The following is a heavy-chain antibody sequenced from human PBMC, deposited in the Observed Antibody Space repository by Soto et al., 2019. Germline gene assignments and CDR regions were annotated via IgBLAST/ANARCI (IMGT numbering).Heavy chain of an antibody. CDR1: GYTFTSYG. V-gene: IGHV1-18*01. CDR3: ARAEDYDFWSCFSPRSSRVAFDI. D-gene: IGHD3-3*01. Sequence: ASVKVSCKASGYTFTSYGIRWVRQAPGQGLEWMGWISAYNGNTNYAQKLQGRVTMTTDTSTSTAYMELRSLRSDDTAVYYCARAEDYDFWSCFSPRSSRVAFDIWGQGTMVIVSS. J-gene: IGHJ3*02. CDR2: ISAYNGNT.